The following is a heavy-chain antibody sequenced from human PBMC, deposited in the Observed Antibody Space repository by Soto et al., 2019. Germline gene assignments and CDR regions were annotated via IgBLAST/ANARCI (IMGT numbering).Heavy chain of an antibody. CDR1: GFTFSSYT. J-gene: IGHJ4*02. D-gene: IGHD3-22*01. CDR2: ISTSSTTI. Sequence: EVQLVESGGGLVQPGGSLRLSCAASGFTFSSYTMNWVRQAPGKGLEWVSYISTSSTTIYYADSVKGRFTISRDNAKNSLYLQMNSLRAEDTAVYYCARGDGSGYGRVFDYWGQGTLVTVSS. CDR3: ARGDGSGYGRVFDY. V-gene: IGHV3-48*01.